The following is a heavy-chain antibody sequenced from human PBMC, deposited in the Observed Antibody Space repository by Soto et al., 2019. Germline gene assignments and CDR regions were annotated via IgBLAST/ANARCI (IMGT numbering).Heavy chain of an antibody. CDR3: ARELAAVPRDFDY. V-gene: IGHV4-59*01. D-gene: IGHD6-13*01. CDR1: GGSISSYF. J-gene: IGHJ4*02. Sequence: KTSETLSLTCTVSGGSISSYFYIWVRQPPGKGLEWIGSVYYTGTTDYNPSLKSRVTISVDTSKTQFSLNLRSVTAADTAVYYCARELAAVPRDFDYWGRGTLVTVSS. CDR2: VYYTGTT.